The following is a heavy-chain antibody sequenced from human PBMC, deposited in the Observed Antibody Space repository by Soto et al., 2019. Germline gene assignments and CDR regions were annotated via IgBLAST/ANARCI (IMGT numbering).Heavy chain of an antibody. CDR2: IDGSGATK. CDR3: ARGFGRFNY. CDR1: GFTFNDFE. Sequence: EVQLLESGGGLVQPGGSLRLSCGVSGFTFNDFEMNWVRQAPGKGPEWLAYIDGSGATKKYADSVRGRFTISRDNPNNSLFLQMSSLSAADTAIYDCARGFGRFNYLGQGTLVSVSS. J-gene: IGHJ4*02. D-gene: IGHD3-10*01. V-gene: IGHV3-48*03.